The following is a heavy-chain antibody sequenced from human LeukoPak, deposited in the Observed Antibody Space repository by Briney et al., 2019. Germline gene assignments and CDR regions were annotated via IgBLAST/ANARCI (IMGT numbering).Heavy chain of an antibody. CDR3: ARDLLSSWYQGHWFDP. V-gene: IGHV3-7*01. Sequence: PGGSLRLSCAASGFTFSSYSMNWVRQAPGKGLGWVANIKQDGSEKYYVDSVKGRFTISRDNAKNSLYLQMNSLRAEDTAVYYCARDLLSSWYQGHWFDPWGQGTLVTVSS. CDR1: GFTFSSYS. D-gene: IGHD6-13*01. CDR2: IKQDGSEK. J-gene: IGHJ5*02.